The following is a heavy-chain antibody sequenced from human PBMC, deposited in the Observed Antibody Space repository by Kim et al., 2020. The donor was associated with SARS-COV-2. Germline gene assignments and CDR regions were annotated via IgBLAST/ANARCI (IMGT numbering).Heavy chain of an antibody. CDR2: ISLSGSST. D-gene: IGHD2-8*01. J-gene: IGHJ4*02. Sequence: GGSLRLSCTASGFTFSNYAMSWVRQAPGKALEWVSTISLSGSSTYYADSVKGRFTISRDNSKNMLYLQMHNLGAEDTAVYYCAKDGSPYGDYFDSWGQGTLVTVSS. V-gene: IGHV3-23*01. CDR3: AKDGSPYGDYFDS. CDR1: GFTFSNYA.